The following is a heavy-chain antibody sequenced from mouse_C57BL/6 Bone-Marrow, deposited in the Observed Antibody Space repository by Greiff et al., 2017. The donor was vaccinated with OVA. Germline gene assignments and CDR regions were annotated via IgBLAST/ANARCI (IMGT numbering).Heavy chain of an antibody. CDR3: TRDLFYDYDEWFAY. Sequence: DVHLVESGEGLVKPGGSLKLSCAASGFTFSSYAMSWVRQTPEKRLEWVAYISSGGDYIYYADTVKGRFTISRDNARNNLYLQMSSLQSEDTAMYYCTRDLFYDYDEWFAYWGQGTLVTVSA. D-gene: IGHD2-4*01. J-gene: IGHJ3*01. V-gene: IGHV5-9-1*02. CDR2: ISSGGDYI. CDR1: GFTFSSYA.